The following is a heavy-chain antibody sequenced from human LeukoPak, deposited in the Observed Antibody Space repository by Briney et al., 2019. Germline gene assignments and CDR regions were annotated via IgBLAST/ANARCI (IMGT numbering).Heavy chain of an antibody. V-gene: IGHV1-2*06. Sequence: ASVKVSCKASGYTFTGYYMHWVRQAPGQGLEWMGRINPNSGGTNYAQKFQGRVTMTRDTSISTAYMELSRLRSDDTAVYYCARYCSGGSCYSGYYYMDVWGKGTMVTVSS. CDR2: INPNSGGT. D-gene: IGHD2-15*01. J-gene: IGHJ6*03. CDR3: ARYCSGGSCYSGYYYMDV. CDR1: GYTFTGYY.